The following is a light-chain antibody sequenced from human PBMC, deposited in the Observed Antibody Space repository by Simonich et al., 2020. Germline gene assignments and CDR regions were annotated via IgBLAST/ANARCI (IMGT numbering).Light chain of an antibody. J-gene: IGKJ2*01. CDR2: KAS. V-gene: IGKV1-5*03. Sequence: DIQMTQSPSTLSSSVGDRVTITCRASHSISSWLAWYQQKPGKAPKLLIYKASSLESGGPSRFSGSGSGTEFTLTISSLQPDDFATYYCQQYNSYPYTFGQGTKLEIK. CDR3: QQYNSYPYT. CDR1: HSISSW.